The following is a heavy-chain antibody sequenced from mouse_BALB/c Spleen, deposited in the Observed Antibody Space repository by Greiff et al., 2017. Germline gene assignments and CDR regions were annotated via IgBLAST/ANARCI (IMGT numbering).Heavy chain of an antibody. V-gene: IGHV5-12-1*01. CDR3: ARRSPYYFDY. J-gene: IGHJ2*01. CDR1: GFAFSSYD. CDR2: ISSGGGST. Sequence: DVMLVESGGGLVKPGGSLKLSCAASGFAFSSYDMSWVRQTPEKRLEWVAYISSGGGSTYYPDTVKGRFTISRDNAKNTLYLQMSSLKSEDTAMYYCARRSPYYFDYWGQGTTLTVSS.